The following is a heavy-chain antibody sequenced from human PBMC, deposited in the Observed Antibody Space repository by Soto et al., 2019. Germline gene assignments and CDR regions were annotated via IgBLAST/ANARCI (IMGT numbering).Heavy chain of an antibody. CDR3: ARGRGEHMRPKDYYYDGMDV. J-gene: IGHJ6*02. CDR1: GYTLISYD. Sequence: ASVKVSCKASGYTLISYDINWVRQATGQGLERMGWMNPNSGNTGCAQKFQGRVTMTINTSISTAYMELSGLRSEDTAVYYCARGRGEHMRPKDYYYDGMDVWGQGTTVTVSS. D-gene: IGHD2-21*01. CDR2: MNPNSGNT. V-gene: IGHV1-8*01.